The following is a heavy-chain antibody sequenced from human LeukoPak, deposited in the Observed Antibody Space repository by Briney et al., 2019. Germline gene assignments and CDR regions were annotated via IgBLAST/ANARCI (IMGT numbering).Heavy chain of an antibody. J-gene: IGHJ4*02. CDR2: ISGGSSTM. CDR3: ARDRYYAFDY. CDR1: GFTFSTYT. Sequence: GTSLRLSCAASGFTFSTYTMSWVRQAPGKGLEWVSFISGGSSTMYYADSVRGRFTISRDNARNSLYLQMNSLRAEDTAVYYCARDRYYAFDYWGQGTLVTVSS. D-gene: IGHD3-10*01. V-gene: IGHV3-48*01.